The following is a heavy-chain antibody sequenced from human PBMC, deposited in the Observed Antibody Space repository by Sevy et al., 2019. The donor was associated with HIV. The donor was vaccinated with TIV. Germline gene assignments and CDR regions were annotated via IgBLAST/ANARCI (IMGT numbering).Heavy chain of an antibody. Sequence: GGSLRLSCEAFGFSFSNYGMHWVRQAPGKGPEWVSSIRLDGNDKQYADSMKGRFTISRDNSKNTLNLQMNSLRAEDTAVYYCARDPGYSGYDWGALTYYFDYWGQGTLVTVSS. CDR2: IRLDGNDK. CDR3: ARDPGYSGYDWGALTYYFDY. V-gene: IGHV3-30*02. CDR1: GFSFSNYG. D-gene: IGHD5-12*01. J-gene: IGHJ4*02.